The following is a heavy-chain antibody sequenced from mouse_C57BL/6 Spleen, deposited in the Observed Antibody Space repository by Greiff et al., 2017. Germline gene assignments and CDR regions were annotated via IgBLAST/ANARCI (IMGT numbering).Heavy chain of an antibody. V-gene: IGHV3-6*01. D-gene: IGHD1-1*01. Sequence: DVQLVESGPGLVKPSQSLSLTCSVTGYSITSGYYWNWIRQIPGNKLEWMGYISYDGSNNYNPSLKNRITITRDTPKNPFFLKLNSVTAENTTTYYCARAEGYYYSSKGYFDYWGQGTTLTVSS. CDR1: GYSITSGYY. CDR2: ISYDGSN. J-gene: IGHJ2*01. CDR3: ARAEGYYYSSKGYFDY.